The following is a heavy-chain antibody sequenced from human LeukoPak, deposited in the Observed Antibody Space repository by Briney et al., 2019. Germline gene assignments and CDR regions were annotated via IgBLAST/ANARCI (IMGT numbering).Heavy chain of an antibody. J-gene: IGHJ4*02. CDR2: INPNSGGT. CDR1: GYTFTGYY. D-gene: IGHD6-13*01. CDR3: ARDNPRAAGRRYDY. V-gene: IGHV1-2*02. Sequence: ASVKVSCKASGYTFTGYYMHWVRQAPGQGLEWMGWINPNSGGTNYAQKFQGRVTMTRDTSISTAYMELSRLRSDDTAVYYCARDNPRAAGRRYDYWGQGTLVTVSS.